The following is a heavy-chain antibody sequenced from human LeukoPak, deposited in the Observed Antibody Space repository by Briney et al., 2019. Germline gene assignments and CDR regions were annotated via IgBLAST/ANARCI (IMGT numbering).Heavy chain of an antibody. CDR1: GGSISSYY. J-gene: IGHJ5*02. CDR2: IYTSGST. Sequence: SETLSLTCTVSGGSISSYYWSWIRQPAGKGLEWIGRIYTSGSTNYNPSLKSRVTMSVDTSKNQFSLKLSSVTAADTAVYYCARLLRVGYCSTTSCNWFDPWGQGTLVTVSS. CDR3: ARLLRVGYCSTTSCNWFDP. V-gene: IGHV4-4*07. D-gene: IGHD2-2*03.